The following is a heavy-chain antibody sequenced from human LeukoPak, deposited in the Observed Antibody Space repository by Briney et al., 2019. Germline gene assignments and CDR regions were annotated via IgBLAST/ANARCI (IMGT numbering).Heavy chain of an antibody. Sequence: GGSLRLSCAASGFTFSSYAMSWVRQAPGKGLEWVSAISGSGGSTYYADSVKGRFTISRDNSKNTLYLQMNSLRAEDTAVYYCAKAFQRTYRAYNWFAPWGQGTLVTVSS. CDR2: ISGSGGST. J-gene: IGHJ5*02. CDR1: GFTFSSYA. D-gene: IGHD1-14*01. CDR3: AKAFQRTYRAYNWFAP. V-gene: IGHV3-23*01.